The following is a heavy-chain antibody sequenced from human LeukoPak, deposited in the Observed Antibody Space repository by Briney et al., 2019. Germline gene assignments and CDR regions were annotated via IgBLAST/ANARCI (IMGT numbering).Heavy chain of an antibody. V-gene: IGHV1-46*01. CDR2: INPSGGST. J-gene: IGHJ4*02. D-gene: IGHD1-26*01. Sequence: ASVKVSCKASGYTFTSYYMHWVRQAPGQGLEWMGIINPSGGSTSYAQKFQGRVTMTRDTPTSTVYMELSSLRSEDTTVYYCASSRVGADYFDYWGQGTLVTVSS. CDR3: ASSRVGADYFDY. CDR1: GYTFTSYY.